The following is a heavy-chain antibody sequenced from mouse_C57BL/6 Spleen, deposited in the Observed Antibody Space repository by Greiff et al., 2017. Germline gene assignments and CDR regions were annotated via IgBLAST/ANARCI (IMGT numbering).Heavy chain of an antibody. J-gene: IGHJ2*01. Sequence: QVQLQQSGAELVKPGASVKISCKASGYAFSSYWMNWVKQRPGKGLEWIGQIYPGDGDTNYNGKFKGKATLTADKSSSTAYMQLSSLTSEDSAVYFCARVSYYGSSYHYFDYWGQGTTLTVSS. D-gene: IGHD1-1*01. CDR2: IYPGDGDT. V-gene: IGHV1-80*01. CDR1: GYAFSSYW. CDR3: ARVSYYGSSYHYFDY.